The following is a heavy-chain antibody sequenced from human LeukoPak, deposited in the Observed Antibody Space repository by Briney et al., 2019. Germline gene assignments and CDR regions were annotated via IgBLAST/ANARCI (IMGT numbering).Heavy chain of an antibody. CDR3: ASRIQLWNYYYYYYMDV. CDR1: GFTFSSYW. Sequence: GGSLRLSCAASGFTFSSYWMSWVRQAPGKGLEWVANIKQDGSEKYYVDSVKGRFTISRDNAKNSLYLQMNSLRAEDTAVYYCASRIQLWNYYYYYYMDVWGKGTTVTISS. V-gene: IGHV3-7*01. CDR2: IKQDGSEK. D-gene: IGHD5-18*01. J-gene: IGHJ6*03.